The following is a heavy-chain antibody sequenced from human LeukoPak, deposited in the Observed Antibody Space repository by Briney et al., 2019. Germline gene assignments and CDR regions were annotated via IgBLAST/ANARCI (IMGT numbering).Heavy chain of an antibody. D-gene: IGHD1-26*01. V-gene: IGHV3-53*01. CDR2: IYSDGNT. Sequence: GGSLRLSCAASGFIVSSNYMSWVRQAPGKGLEWVSVIYSDGNTYYGDSVKGRFTISRDNAENSLYLQMNSLRVEDTAVYYCAARSSGNPYFWGQGTLVTVSS. CDR1: GFIVSSNY. CDR3: AARSSGNPYF. J-gene: IGHJ4*02.